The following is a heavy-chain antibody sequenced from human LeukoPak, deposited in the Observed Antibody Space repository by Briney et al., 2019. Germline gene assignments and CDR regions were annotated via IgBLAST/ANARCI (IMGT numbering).Heavy chain of an antibody. CDR1: GFTFSSYA. D-gene: IGHD4-17*01. J-gene: IGHJ5*02. V-gene: IGHV3-30*04. Sequence: GGSLRLSCAASGFTFSSYAMHWVRQAPGKGLEWVAVISYDGSNKYYADSVKGRFTISRDNSKNTLYLQMNSLRAEDTAVYYCAKDYLFTVTTTSWGQGTLVTVSS. CDR3: AKDYLFTVTTTS. CDR2: ISYDGSNK.